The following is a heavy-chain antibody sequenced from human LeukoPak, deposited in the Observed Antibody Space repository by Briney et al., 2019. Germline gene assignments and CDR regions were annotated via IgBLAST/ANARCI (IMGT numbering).Heavy chain of an antibody. V-gene: IGHV1-24*01. CDR1: GYTLTELS. CDR3: ARGRYCSGGSCYSRWFDP. CDR2: FDPEDGET. Sequence: GASVKVSCKVSGYTLTELSMHWVRQAPGKGLEWMGGFDPEDGETIYAQKFQGRVTMTRDTSTSTVYMELSSLRSEDTAVYYCARGRYCSGGSCYSRWFDPWGQGTLVTVSS. J-gene: IGHJ5*02. D-gene: IGHD2-15*01.